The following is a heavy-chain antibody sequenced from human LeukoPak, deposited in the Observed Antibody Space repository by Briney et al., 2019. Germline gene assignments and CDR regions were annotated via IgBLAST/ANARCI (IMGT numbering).Heavy chain of an antibody. CDR3: ARGRGDYVWGSYRYTYYFDY. J-gene: IGHJ4*02. Sequence: PSETLSLTCAVYGGSFSGYYWSWIRQPPGKGLEWIGEINHSGSTNYNPSLKSRVTISVDTSKNQFSLKLSSVTAADTAVYYCARGRGDYVWGSYRYTYYFDYWGQGTLVTVSS. CDR2: INHSGST. CDR1: GGSFSGYY. V-gene: IGHV4-34*01. D-gene: IGHD3-16*02.